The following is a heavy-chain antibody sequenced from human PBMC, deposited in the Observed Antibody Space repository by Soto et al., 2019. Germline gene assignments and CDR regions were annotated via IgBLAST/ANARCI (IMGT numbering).Heavy chain of an antibody. CDR3: ARGFLAVAGLNWFDP. CDR1: GGSISSYY. J-gene: IGHJ5*02. V-gene: IGHV4-59*01. D-gene: IGHD6-19*01. Sequence: SETLSLTCTVSGGSISSYYWSWIRQPPGKGLEWIGYIYYSGSTNYNPSLKSRVTISVDTSKNQFSLKLSSVTAADTAVYYCARGFLAVAGLNWFDPWGQGTLVTVSS. CDR2: IYYSGST.